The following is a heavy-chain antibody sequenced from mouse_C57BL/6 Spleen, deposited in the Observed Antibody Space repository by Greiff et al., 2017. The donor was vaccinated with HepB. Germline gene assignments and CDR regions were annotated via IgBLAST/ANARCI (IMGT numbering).Heavy chain of an antibody. CDR1: GFNITDYY. D-gene: IGHD2-1*01. V-gene: IGHV14-1*01. J-gene: IGHJ3*01. CDR2: IYPEDGDT. CDR3: TTENYRTWFAY. Sequence: EVQGVESGAELVRPGASVKLSCTASGFNITDYYMHWVKQRTEQGLEWIGRIYPEDGDTKYAPKFQGKATMTADNSSNTAYLQLSSLTSEDTAVYYCTTENYRTWFAYWGQGTLVTVSA.